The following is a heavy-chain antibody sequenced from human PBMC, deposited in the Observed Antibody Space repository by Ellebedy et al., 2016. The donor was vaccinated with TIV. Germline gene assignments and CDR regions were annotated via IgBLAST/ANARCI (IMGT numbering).Heavy chain of an antibody. CDR2: IKKDGSEK. V-gene: IGHV3-7*01. J-gene: IGHJ3*02. Sequence: GESLKISXAASGFTFSSYWMNWVRQAPGKGLEWVANIKKDGSEKYYVDSVKGRFTISRDNAKNSLYLQMNSLRAEDTAVYYCARSWLRFLEWLPHPGAFDIWGQGTMVTVSS. D-gene: IGHD3-3*01. CDR1: GFTFSSYW. CDR3: ARSWLRFLEWLPHPGAFDI.